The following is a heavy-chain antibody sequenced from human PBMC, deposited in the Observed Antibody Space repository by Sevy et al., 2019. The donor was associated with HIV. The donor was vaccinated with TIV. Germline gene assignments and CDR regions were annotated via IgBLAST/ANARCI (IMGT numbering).Heavy chain of an antibody. CDR2: IFYSGST. Sequence: SETLSLTCIVSGGSISSGDYYWSWIRQPPGKGLEWIGYIFYSGSTYFNPSLKSRVTISLDTSKSQFSLRLSSVTAADTAVFYCARQRASSGYFYFDSWGQGTLVTVSS. CDR1: GGSISSGDYY. J-gene: IGHJ4*02. D-gene: IGHD3-22*01. CDR3: ARQRASSGYFYFDS. V-gene: IGHV4-30-4*01.